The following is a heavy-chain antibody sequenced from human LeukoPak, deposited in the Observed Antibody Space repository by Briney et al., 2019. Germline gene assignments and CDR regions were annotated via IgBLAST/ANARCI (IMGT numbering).Heavy chain of an antibody. J-gene: IGHJ4*02. CDR1: GYTLTELS. CDR2: FDPEDGET. D-gene: IGHD3-22*01. Sequence: PVASVKVSCKVSGYTLTELSMHWVRQAPGKGLEWMGGFDPEDGETIYAQKFQGRVTMTEDTSTDTAYMELSSLRSEDTAVYYCARNYDSSGYYYSLDYWGQGTLVTVSS. CDR3: ARNYDSSGYYYSLDY. V-gene: IGHV1-24*01.